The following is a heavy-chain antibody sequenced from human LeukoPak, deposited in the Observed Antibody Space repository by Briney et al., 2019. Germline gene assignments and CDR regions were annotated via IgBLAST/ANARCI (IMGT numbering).Heavy chain of an antibody. J-gene: IGHJ4*02. V-gene: IGHV3-30*18. D-gene: IGHD3-10*01. CDR1: GFTFSNYG. Sequence: PGGSLRLSCAASGFTFSNYGMHWVRQAPGKGLEWVAVISYDGSNKYYADSVKGRFTISRDNSKNTLYLQMNSLRSEDTAIYYCAKDVFGGIDYWGQGTLVTVSS. CDR2: ISYDGSNK. CDR3: AKDVFGGIDY.